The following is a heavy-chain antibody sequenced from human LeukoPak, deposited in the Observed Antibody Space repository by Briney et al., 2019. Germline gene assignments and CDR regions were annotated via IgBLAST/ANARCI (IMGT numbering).Heavy chain of an antibody. V-gene: IGHV3-7*01. CDR3: AKDRGYCSGGSCYYNDY. D-gene: IGHD2-15*01. J-gene: IGHJ4*02. CDR1: GFTFSSHR. CDR2: IKKDGSEK. Sequence: GGSLRLSCAASGFTFSSHRMSWVRQAPGKGLEWVANIKKDGSEKYYADSVKGRFTISRDNSKNTLYLQMNSLRAEDTAVYYCAKDRGYCSGGSCYYNDYWGQGTLVTVSS.